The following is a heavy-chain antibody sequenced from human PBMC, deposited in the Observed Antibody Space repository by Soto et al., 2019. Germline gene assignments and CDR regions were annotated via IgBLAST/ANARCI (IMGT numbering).Heavy chain of an antibody. V-gene: IGHV4-59*01. CDR2: IYYSGST. CDR3: ARGLDYGDYGYAFDI. D-gene: IGHD4-17*01. CDR1: GGSISSYY. J-gene: IGHJ3*02. Sequence: GPGPQVASETLSLTCTVSGGSISSYYWSWIRQPPGKGLEWIGYIYYSGSTNYNPSLKSRVTMSVDTSKNQFSLKLSSVTAADTAVYYCARGLDYGDYGYAFDIWGQGTMVTVSS.